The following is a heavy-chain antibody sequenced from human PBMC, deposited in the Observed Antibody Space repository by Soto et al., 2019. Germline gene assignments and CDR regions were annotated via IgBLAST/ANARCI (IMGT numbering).Heavy chain of an antibody. D-gene: IGHD2-15*01. CDR3: ARQHCSGGSCYSGDWFDP. CDR1: GGTFSSYA. V-gene: IGHV1-69*12. J-gene: IGHJ5*02. Sequence: QVQLVQSGAEVKKPGSSVKVSCKASGGTFSSYAISWVRQAPGQGLEWMGGIIPIFGTANYAQKFQGRVTITADESTSTAYRELSSLRSEDTAVYYCARQHCSGGSCYSGDWFDPWGQGTLVTVSS. CDR2: IIPIFGTA.